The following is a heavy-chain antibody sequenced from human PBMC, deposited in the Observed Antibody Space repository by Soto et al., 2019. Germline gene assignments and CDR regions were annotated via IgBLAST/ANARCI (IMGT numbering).Heavy chain of an antibody. D-gene: IGHD2-2*01. J-gene: IGHJ5*02. CDR3: AREYCSSTSCLNWFDP. V-gene: IGHV3-48*01. CDR1: GFTFSSYS. Sequence: GGSLRLSCAASGFTFSSYSMNWVRQAPGKGLEWVSYISSSSNTIYYADSVKGRFTISRDNAKNSLYLQMNSLRAEDTAVYYCAREYCSSTSCLNWFDPWGQGT. CDR2: ISSSSNTI.